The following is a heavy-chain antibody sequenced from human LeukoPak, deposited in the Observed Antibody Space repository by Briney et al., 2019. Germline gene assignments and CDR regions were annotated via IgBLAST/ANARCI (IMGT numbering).Heavy chain of an antibody. CDR1: GGSVSPYY. D-gene: IGHD5-18*01. V-gene: IGHV4-59*02. J-gene: IGHJ4*02. CDR3: ARVVLSGGYTYYFDY. CDR2: IYYTGSGST. Sequence: KPSETLSLTCTVSGGSVSPYYWSWIRQPPGKGLEWIGYIYYTGSGSTSHNPSLKSRVTISVDTSKNQFSLKLSSVTAADTAVYYCARVVLSGGYTYYFDYWGQGTLVTVSS.